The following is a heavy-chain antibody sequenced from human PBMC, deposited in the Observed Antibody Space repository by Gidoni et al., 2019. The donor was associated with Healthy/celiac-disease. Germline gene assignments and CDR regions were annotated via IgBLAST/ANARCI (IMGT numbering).Heavy chain of an antibody. Sequence: QVQLVQSGAEVQKPVSSVKVSCKASGGTFSSYTISWVRQAPGQGLEWMGRIIPILGIANYAQKFQGRVTITADKSTSTAYMELSSLRSEDTAVYYCARRSSGWDPDYWSQGTLVTVSS. V-gene: IGHV1-69*02. CDR3: ARRSSGWDPDY. CDR2: IIPILGIA. D-gene: IGHD6-19*01. CDR1: GGTFSSYT. J-gene: IGHJ4*02.